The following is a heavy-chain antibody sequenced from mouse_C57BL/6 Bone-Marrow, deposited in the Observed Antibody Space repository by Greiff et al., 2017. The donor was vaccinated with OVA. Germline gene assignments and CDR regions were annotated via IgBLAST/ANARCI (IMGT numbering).Heavy chain of an antibody. D-gene: IGHD1-1*01. CDR2: IDPENGDT. V-gene: IGHV14-4*01. CDR3: TTLSHAMDY. J-gene: IGHJ4*01. CDR1: GFTIKDDY. Sequence: VQLKQSGAELVRPGASVKLSCTASGFTIKDDYMHWVKQRPEQGLEWIGWIDPENGDTEYASKFQGKATITADTSSNTAYLQLSSLTSEDTAVYYCTTLSHAMDYWGQGTSVTVSA.